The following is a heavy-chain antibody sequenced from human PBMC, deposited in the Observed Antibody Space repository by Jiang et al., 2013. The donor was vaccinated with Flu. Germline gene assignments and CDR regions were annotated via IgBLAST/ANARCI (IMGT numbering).Heavy chain of an antibody. Sequence: TSYDINWVRQATGQGLEWMGWMNPNSGNTGYAQKFQGRVTMTRNTSVSTAYMELSSLRSEDTAVYYCARDYGDSVDYWGQGTLVTVSS. J-gene: IGHJ4*02. D-gene: IGHD4-17*01. CDR2: MNPNSGNT. CDR1: TSYD. CDR3: ARDYGDSVDY. V-gene: IGHV1-8*02.